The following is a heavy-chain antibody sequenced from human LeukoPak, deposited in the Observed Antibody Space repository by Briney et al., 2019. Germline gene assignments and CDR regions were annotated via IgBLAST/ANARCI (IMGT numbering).Heavy chain of an antibody. Sequence: ASVKGSCKASGYTFTGYYMHWVRQAPGQGLEWMGWINPNSGGTNYAQKFQGRVTMTRDTSISTAYMELSRLRSDDTAVYYCASLRPYNWNDDGRGWFDPWGQGTLVTVSS. V-gene: IGHV1-2*02. CDR1: GYTFTGYY. CDR3: ASLRPYNWNDDGRGWFDP. CDR2: INPNSGGT. D-gene: IGHD1-1*01. J-gene: IGHJ5*02.